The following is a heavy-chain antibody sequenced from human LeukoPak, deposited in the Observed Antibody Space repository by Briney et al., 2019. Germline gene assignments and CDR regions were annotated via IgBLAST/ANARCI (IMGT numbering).Heavy chain of an antibody. CDR2: IWSDGSNR. CDR3: ARDAQRGFDYSNSLEY. CDR1: GFIFSHYG. V-gene: IGHV3-33*01. D-gene: IGHD4-11*01. J-gene: IGHJ4*01. Sequence: GGSLRLSCAASGFIFSHYGMHWVRQAPGKGLEWVAVIWSDGSNRFYAGSVKGRFTISRDNSQNTVFLQMNSLRAEDTATYYCARDAQRGFDYSNSLEYWGHGTLVTVSS.